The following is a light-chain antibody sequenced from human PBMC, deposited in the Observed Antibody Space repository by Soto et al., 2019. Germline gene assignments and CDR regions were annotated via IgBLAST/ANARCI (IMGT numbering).Light chain of an antibody. CDR2: DAS. CDR3: QQYDLYWT. Sequence: DIQMTQSPSSLSASVGDRVTITCRASQSIDQKLAWYQQKPGQAPXXRIFDASTLESGVPSRLSGSGSGTDFSLSINSLQPDDLATYYCQQYDLYWTFGQGTKVDIK. CDR1: QSIDQK. V-gene: IGKV1-5*01. J-gene: IGKJ1*01.